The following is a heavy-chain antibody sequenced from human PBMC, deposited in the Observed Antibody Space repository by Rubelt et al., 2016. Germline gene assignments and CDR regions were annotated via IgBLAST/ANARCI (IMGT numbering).Heavy chain of an antibody. CDR3: TRGDYGDYRGTNFDY. V-gene: IGHV3-21*04. D-gene: IGHD4-17*01. CDR2: ISTSGTDI. J-gene: IGHJ4*02. CDR1: GFTFSNYA. Sequence: EVQLVESGGGLVQPGGSLRLSCAASGFTFSNYAMHWVRQAPGKGLDWVSSISTSGTDIYYADSVKGRFTISRDNAKNSVYLQMNSLKIEDTAVYFCTRGDYGDYRGTNFDYWGQGTLVTVSS.